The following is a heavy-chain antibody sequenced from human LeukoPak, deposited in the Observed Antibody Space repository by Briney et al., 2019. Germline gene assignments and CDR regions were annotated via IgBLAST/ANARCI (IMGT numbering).Heavy chain of an antibody. Sequence: LETLSLTCTVSGGFISNYYWSWIRQPPGKGLEWIGYIYYIGSTNYNPSLKSRVTISVDTSKNQFSLKLSSVTAADTAVYYCARTKYYYDSSGFPPPFHYWGQGNLVTVSS. CDR2: IYYIGST. CDR3: ARTKYYYDSSGFPPPFHY. D-gene: IGHD3-22*01. V-gene: IGHV4-59*01. J-gene: IGHJ4*02. CDR1: GGFISNYY.